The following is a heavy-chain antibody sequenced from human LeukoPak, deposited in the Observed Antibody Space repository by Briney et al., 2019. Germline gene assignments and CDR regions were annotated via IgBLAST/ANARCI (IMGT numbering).Heavy chain of an antibody. CDR3: ARAPMPGSGSQYGAEY. D-gene: IGHD3-10*01. Sequence: ASVKVSCKVSGYTLTELSMHWVRQAPGKGLEWMGGFDPEDGETIYAQKFQGRVTMTEDTSTDTAYMELSSLRSEDTAVYYCARAPMPGSGSQYGAEYWGQGTLVTVSS. CDR1: GYTLTELS. CDR2: FDPEDGET. J-gene: IGHJ4*02. V-gene: IGHV1-24*01.